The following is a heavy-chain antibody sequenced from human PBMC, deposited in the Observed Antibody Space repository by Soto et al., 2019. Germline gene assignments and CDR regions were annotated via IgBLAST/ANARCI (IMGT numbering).Heavy chain of an antibody. CDR1: GYTFTSYG. CDR2: ISAYNGNT. Sequence: QVQLVQSGAEVKKPGASVKVSCKASGYTFTSYGISWVRQAPGQGLEWMGWISAYNGNTNYAQKLQGRVTMTTDTSTSTADMELRSLRSDDTAVYYCASDNGILAGTGGFDYWGQGTLVTVSS. V-gene: IGHV1-18*01. CDR3: ASDNGILAGTGGFDY. D-gene: IGHD3-9*01. J-gene: IGHJ4*02.